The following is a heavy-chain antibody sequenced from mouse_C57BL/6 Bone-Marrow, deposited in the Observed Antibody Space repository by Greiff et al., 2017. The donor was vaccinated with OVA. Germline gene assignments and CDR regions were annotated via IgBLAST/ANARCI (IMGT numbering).Heavy chain of an antibody. Sequence: EVQLQQSGPGLVKPSQSLSLTCSVTGYSITSGYYWNWIRQFPGNKLEWMGYISYDGSNNYNPSLKNRISITRDTSKNQFFLKLNSVTTEDTATYYCAREAAPRFAYWGQGTLVTVSA. V-gene: IGHV3-6*01. J-gene: IGHJ3*01. CDR3: AREAAPRFAY. CDR2: ISYDGSN. CDR1: GYSITSGYY. D-gene: IGHD6-1*01.